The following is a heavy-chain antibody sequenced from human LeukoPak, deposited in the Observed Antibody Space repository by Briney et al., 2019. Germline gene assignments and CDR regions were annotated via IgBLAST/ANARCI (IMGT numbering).Heavy chain of an antibody. V-gene: IGHV3-21*01. CDR3: ARTPEEVLWFGGLHLYYYYYGMDV. CDR2: ISSSSSYI. Sequence: GGSLRLSCAASGFTFSSYSMNWVRQAPGKGLEWVSSISSSSSYIYYADSVKGRFTISRDNAKNSLYLQMNSLRAEDTAVYYCARTPEEVLWFGGLHLYYYYYGMDVWGKGTTVTVSS. D-gene: IGHD3-10*01. CDR1: GFTFSSYS. J-gene: IGHJ6*04.